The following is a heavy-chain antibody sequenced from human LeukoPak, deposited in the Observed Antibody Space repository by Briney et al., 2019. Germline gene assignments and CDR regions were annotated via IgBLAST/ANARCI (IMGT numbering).Heavy chain of an antibody. CDR3: ARMLSIGYFDY. V-gene: IGHV4-34*01. D-gene: IGHD1-26*01. CDR2: INHSGST. CDR1: GGSFSGYY. Sequence: PSETLSLTCAVYGGSFSGYYWSWIRQPPGKGLEWIGEINHSGSTNYNPSLKSRVTISVDTSKNQFSLKLSSVTAADTAVYYCARMLSIGYFDYWGQGTLVTVSS. J-gene: IGHJ4*02.